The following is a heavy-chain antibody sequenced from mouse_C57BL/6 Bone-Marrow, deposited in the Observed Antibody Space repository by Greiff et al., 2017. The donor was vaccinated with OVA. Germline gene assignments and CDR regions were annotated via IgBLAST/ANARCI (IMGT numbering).Heavy chain of an antibody. J-gene: IGHJ2*01. D-gene: IGHD1-1*01. CDR1: GYTFTSYT. V-gene: IGHV1-4*01. Sequence: VQGVESGAELARPGASVKMSCKASGYTFTSYTMHWVKQRPGQGLEWIGYINPSSGYTKYNQKFKDKATLTADKSSSTAYMQLSSLTSEDSAVYYCARSPRYYYGSSLDYWGQGTTLTVSS. CDR2: INPSSGYT. CDR3: ARSPRYYYGSSLDY.